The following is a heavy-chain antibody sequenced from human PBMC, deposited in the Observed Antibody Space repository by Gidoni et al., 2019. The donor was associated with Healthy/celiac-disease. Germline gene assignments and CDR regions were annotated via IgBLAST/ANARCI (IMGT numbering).Heavy chain of an antibody. V-gene: IGHV3-49*04. CDR2: IRSKADGGTT. J-gene: IGHJ2*01. D-gene: IGHD5-18*01. Sequence: EVQLGESGGGLVQPGRSRRLPCTASGFPVGVYAMGWVRQSPGRGREGVGFIRSKADGGTTEYAASVKGRFTISRDDSKSIAYLQMNSLKTEDTAVYYCTRSRTVGYSYVLFAVAPDSYWYFDLWGRGTLVTVSS. CDR1: GFPVGVYA. CDR3: TRSRTVGYSYVLFAVAPDSYWYFDL.